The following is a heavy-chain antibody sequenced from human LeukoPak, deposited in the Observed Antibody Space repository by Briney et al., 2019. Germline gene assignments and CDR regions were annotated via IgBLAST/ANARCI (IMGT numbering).Heavy chain of an antibody. CDR3: ARGRTRRFDP. J-gene: IGHJ5*02. CDR1: GFTFKSHN. D-gene: IGHD3-3*01. V-gene: IGHV3-21*01. CDR2: ISSSSSYI. Sequence: GGSLRLSCVASGFTFKSHNMNWVRQAPGKGLEWVSSISSSSSYIYYADSVKGRFTISRDNAKNSLYLQTNSLRAEDTAVYYCARGRTRRFDPWGQGTLVTVSS.